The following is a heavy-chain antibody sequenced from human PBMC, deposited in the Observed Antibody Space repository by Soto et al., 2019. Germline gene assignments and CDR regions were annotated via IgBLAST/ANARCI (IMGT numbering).Heavy chain of an antibody. D-gene: IGHD3-10*01. CDR2: INPNSGGT. CDR3: ARDGSGSNRSYSLDV. V-gene: IGHV1-2*04. J-gene: IGHJ6*02. CDR1: GYTFIGYN. Sequence: QVQLVQSGAEVRKPGASVKVSCKASGYTFIGYNMHWVRQAPGQGLEWMGWINPNSGGTNYAQKFQDWVTMTRDTSISTAYMELSRLRSDDTAVYYCARDGSGSNRSYSLDVWGQGTTVTVS.